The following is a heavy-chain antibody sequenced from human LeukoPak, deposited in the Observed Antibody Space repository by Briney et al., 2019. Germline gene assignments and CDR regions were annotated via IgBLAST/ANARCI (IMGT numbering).Heavy chain of an antibody. CDR1: GGTFSSYA. J-gene: IGHJ6*03. CDR3: ARGDMYCSSTSCLRGYYYYYMDV. Sequence: EASVKVSCKASGGTFSSYAISWVRQAPGQGLEWMGGIIPIFGTANYAQKFQGRVTITADESTSTAYMELSSLRSEDTAVYYCARGDMYCSSTSCLRGYYYYYMDVWGKGTTVTVSS. CDR2: IIPIFGTA. V-gene: IGHV1-69*13. D-gene: IGHD2-2*01.